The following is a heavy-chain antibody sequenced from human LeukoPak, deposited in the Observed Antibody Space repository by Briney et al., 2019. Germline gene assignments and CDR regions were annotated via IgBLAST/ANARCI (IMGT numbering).Heavy chain of an antibody. D-gene: IGHD3-10*01. Sequence: GGSLRLSCAASGFTFSTFSSYAMSWVRQAPGKGLEWVSAISGSGGSTYCADSVKGRFTISRDNSKNTLYMQMNSLRAEDTAVYYCAKGGYYYGSGSYPPTFDYWGQGTLATVSS. CDR3: AKGGYYYGSGSYPPTFDY. CDR2: ISGSGGST. V-gene: IGHV3-23*01. J-gene: IGHJ4*02. CDR1: GFTFSTFSSYA.